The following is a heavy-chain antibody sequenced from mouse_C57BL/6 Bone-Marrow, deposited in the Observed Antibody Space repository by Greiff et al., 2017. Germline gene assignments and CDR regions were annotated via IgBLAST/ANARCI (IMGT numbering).Heavy chain of an antibody. Sequence: VQLQQSGPVLVKPGASVKMSCKASGYTFTDYYMNWVKQSHGKSLEWIGVINPYNGGTSYNQKFKGKATLTVDTSSSTAYMELNSLTSEDSAVYYCARGVTARFAYWGQGTLVTVSA. D-gene: IGHD2-2*01. V-gene: IGHV1-19*01. CDR2: INPYNGGT. CDR3: ARGVTARFAY. J-gene: IGHJ3*01. CDR1: GYTFTDYY.